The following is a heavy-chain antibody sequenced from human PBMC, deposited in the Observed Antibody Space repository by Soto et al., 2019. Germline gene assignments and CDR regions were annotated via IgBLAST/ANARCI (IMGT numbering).Heavy chain of an antibody. CDR3: ARDQSSSPDFFDY. D-gene: IGHD6-6*01. CDR1: GASISSDDYY. J-gene: IGHJ4*02. V-gene: IGHV4-30-4*01. Sequence: SETLSLTCNVSGASISSDDYYWTWIRQPPGKGLEWIGYIYHTGRTSYNPALRSRLTISIDRSKNQFSLTLSSVSAVDTALYYCARDQSSSPDFFDYWGQGTLVTVYS. CDR2: IYHTGRT.